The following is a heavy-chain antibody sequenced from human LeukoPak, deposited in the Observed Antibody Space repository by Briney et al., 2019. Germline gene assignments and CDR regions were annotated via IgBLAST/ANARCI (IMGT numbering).Heavy chain of an antibody. CDR2: INHSGST. J-gene: IGHJ6*03. V-gene: IGHV4-34*01. D-gene: IGHD6-19*01. Sequence: SETLSLTCAVYGGSFSGYYWSWIRQPPGKGREWIGEINHSGSTNYNPSLKSRVTISVDTSKNQFSLKLSSVTAADTAVYYCARAPAGTLLYYYYYMDVWGKGTTVTVSS. CDR1: GGSFSGYY. CDR3: ARAPAGTLLYYYYYMDV.